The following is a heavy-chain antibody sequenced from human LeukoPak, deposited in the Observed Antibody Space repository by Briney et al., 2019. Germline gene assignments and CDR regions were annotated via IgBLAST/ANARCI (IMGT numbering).Heavy chain of an antibody. CDR3: ARLKVAVAEGDWFDP. V-gene: IGHV5-51*01. CDR2: IYPGDSDT. Sequence: GESLKISCKGSGYSFTSYWIGWVRQMPGKGLEWMGIIYPGDSDTRYSPSFQGQVTISADKSISTAYLQWSSLKASDTAMYYCARLKVAVAEGDWFDPCGQGTLVTVSS. J-gene: IGHJ5*02. CDR1: GYSFTSYW. D-gene: IGHD6-19*01.